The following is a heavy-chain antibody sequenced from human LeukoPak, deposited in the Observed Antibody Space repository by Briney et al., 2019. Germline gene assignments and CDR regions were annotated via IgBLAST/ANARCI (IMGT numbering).Heavy chain of an antibody. CDR3: AKVRDGYNTGFDY. V-gene: IGHV3-23*01. Sequence: GGSLRLSCAASGFTFSSYAMSWVRQAPGKGLEWVSDISIGGSTYYTDSVKGRFTISRDNSKNTLHLQMNSLRAEDTAVYYCAKVRDGYNTGFDYWGQGTLVTVSS. D-gene: IGHD5-24*01. CDR1: GFTFSSYA. CDR2: ISIGGST. J-gene: IGHJ4*02.